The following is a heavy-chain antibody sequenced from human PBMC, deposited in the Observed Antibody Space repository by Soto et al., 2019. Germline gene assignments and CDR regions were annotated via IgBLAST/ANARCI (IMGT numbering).Heavy chain of an antibody. V-gene: IGHV3-53*01. Sequence: EVQLVESGGGLIQPGGSLRLSCAASGFTVSGNYMIWVRQAPGKGLEWVSIIYTAGRTYYAASVKGRFTISRDNSKNTLFLQMNSLRVDDTAVYYCARGVPGYSGYGAWGQGTLVTVSS. J-gene: IGHJ5*02. CDR2: IYTAGRT. CDR1: GFTVSGNY. CDR3: ARGVPGYSGYGA. D-gene: IGHD5-12*01.